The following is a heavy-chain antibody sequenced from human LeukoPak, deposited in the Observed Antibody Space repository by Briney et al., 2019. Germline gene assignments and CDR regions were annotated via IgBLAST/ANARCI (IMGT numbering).Heavy chain of an antibody. Sequence: GGSLRLSCAASGFTFSRYGMHWVRQAPGKGLEWVAVIWYDGSNRQYVDSVKGRFTMFRDNCKNTLYLQMNSLRADDTAVYYCARDFGFSPSSGYSFDYWGQGTLVTVSS. V-gene: IGHV3-33*01. D-gene: IGHD3-22*01. J-gene: IGHJ4*02. CDR1: GFTFSRYG. CDR2: IWYDGSNR. CDR3: ARDFGFSPSSGYSFDY.